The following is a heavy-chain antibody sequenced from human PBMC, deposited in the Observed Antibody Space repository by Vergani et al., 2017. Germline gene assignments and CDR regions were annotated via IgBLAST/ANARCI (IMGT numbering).Heavy chain of an antibody. Sequence: EVQLVESGGGLVQPGRSLRLSCAASGFTFDDYAMHWVRQAPGKGLEWVSGISWNSGSIGYADSVKGRFTISRDNAKNSLYLQMNSLRAEDTALYYCASKSPGNDAFDYWGQGTLVTVSS. CDR3: ASKSPGNDAFDY. CDR2: ISWNSGSI. J-gene: IGHJ4*02. CDR1: GFTFDDYA. V-gene: IGHV3-9*01. D-gene: IGHD1-1*01.